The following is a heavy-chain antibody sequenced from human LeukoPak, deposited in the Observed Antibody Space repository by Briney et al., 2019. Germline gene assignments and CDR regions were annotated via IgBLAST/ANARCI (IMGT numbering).Heavy chain of an antibody. CDR2: ISGYNGNT. V-gene: IGHV1-18*01. Sequence: ASVKVSCKASGYTFTTYNINWVRQAPGQGLEWMGWISGYNGNTHSAQKLQGRVTMTTDTSTSTAYMELRSLRSDDTAVYYCARGFPPRRQYDSSGYYSYYFDYWGQGTLVTVSS. CDR3: ARGFPPRRQYDSSGYYSYYFDY. CDR1: GYTFTTYN. J-gene: IGHJ4*02. D-gene: IGHD3-22*01.